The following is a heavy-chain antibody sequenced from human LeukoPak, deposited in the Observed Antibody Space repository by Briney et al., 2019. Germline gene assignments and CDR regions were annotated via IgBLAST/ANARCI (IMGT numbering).Heavy chain of an antibody. J-gene: IGHJ4*02. V-gene: IGHV3-23*01. Sequence: GGSLRLSCAASGFTFINYAMNWARLAPGKGLEWVSAISSDDITYYADSVKGRFTISRDNSKNTVFLLMNSLGADDTAVYYCAKVGIVGPSAYYFDYWGQGTLVTVSS. CDR3: AKVGIVGPSAYYFDY. CDR2: ISSDDIT. CDR1: GFTFINYA. D-gene: IGHD1-26*01.